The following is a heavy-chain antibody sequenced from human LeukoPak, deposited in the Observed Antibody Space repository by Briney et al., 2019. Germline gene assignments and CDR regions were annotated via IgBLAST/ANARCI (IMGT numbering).Heavy chain of an antibody. D-gene: IGHD5-12*01. CDR2: LDPSGGST. CDR3: ARSTNKEWLREAFDN. J-gene: IGHJ4*02. V-gene: IGHV1-46*01. Sequence: ASVKVSCKASGYTFTTYYMHWVRQAPGQGLEWMGILDPSGGSTSYAQKFRGRVTVTRDTSTSTVYMELSSLRSEDTAVYYCARSTNKEWLREAFDNWGQGTLVTVSS. CDR1: GYTFTTYY.